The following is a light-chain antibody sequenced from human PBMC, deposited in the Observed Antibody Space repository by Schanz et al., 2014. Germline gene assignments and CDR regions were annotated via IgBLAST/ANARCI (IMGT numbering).Light chain of an antibody. J-gene: IGLJ1*01. CDR2: DAS. Sequence: QFALTQPASVSGSPGQSITISCTGTSSDIGIYNYVSWYQQLPGKAPKLMIYDASNRPSGVSDRFSGSKSGNTASLTISGLQAEDEADYYCCSYAGSYTYVFGTGTKLIVL. V-gene: IGLV2-14*01. CDR3: CSYAGSYTYV. CDR1: SSDIGIYNY.